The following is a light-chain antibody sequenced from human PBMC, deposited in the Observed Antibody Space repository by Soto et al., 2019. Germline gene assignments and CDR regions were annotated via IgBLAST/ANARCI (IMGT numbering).Light chain of an antibody. CDR1: QSVSSSY. Sequence: EIVLTQSPGTLSLSPGERATLSCRASQSVSSSYLAWYQQKPGQAPRLLIYGASNRATGIPDRFGGSGSGTDFILTISRLEPEDFAVYYCQQYGKTFGGGTKVDI. CDR3: QQYGKT. J-gene: IGKJ4*01. CDR2: GAS. V-gene: IGKV3-20*01.